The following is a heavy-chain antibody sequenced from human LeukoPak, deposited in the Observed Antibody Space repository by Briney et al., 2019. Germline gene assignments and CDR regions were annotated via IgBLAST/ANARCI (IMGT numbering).Heavy chain of an antibody. D-gene: IGHD5-12*01. V-gene: IGHV6-1*01. J-gene: IGHJ3*02. Sequence: SQTLSLTCAISGDSVSSNSAAWNWIRQSPSRGLEWLGRTYYRSKWHNDYAISVKSRIAIIPDTSKNQFSLQLNSVTPEDTAMYYCVRDSGYGLDVLDIWGQGTMVTVSS. CDR2: TYYRSKWHN. CDR1: GDSVSSNSAA. CDR3: VRDSGYGLDVLDI.